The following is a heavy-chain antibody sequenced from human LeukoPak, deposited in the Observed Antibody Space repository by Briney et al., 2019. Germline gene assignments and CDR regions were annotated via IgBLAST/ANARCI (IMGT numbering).Heavy chain of an antibody. D-gene: IGHD2-2*01. Sequence: SVKVSCKASGGTFSSYAISWVRQAPGQGLEWMGRIIPILGIANYAQKFQGRVTITADKSTSTAYMELSSLRSEDTAVYYCARDWDCSSTSCYYYYYYGMDVWGQGTTVTVSS. J-gene: IGHJ6*02. CDR2: IIPILGIA. CDR3: ARDWDCSSTSCYYYYYYGMDV. V-gene: IGHV1-69*04. CDR1: GGTFSSYA.